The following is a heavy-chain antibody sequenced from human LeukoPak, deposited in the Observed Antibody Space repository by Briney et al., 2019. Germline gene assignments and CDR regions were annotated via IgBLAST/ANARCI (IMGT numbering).Heavy chain of an antibody. CDR2: ISSSSSTI. Sequence: GGSLRLSCVASGFTFSSSSMTWVRQAPGKGLEWVSYISSSSSTIYYADSVKGRFTISRDNAKNSLYLQMNSLRAEDTAVYYCARDFGGNPDYWGQGTLVTVSS. CDR1: GFTFSSSS. CDR3: ARDFGGNPDY. V-gene: IGHV3-48*04. D-gene: IGHD4-23*01. J-gene: IGHJ4*02.